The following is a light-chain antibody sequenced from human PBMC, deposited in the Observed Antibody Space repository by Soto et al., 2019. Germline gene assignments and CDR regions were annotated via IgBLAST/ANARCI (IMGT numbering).Light chain of an antibody. V-gene: IGLV2-14*01. Sequence: QSVLTQPASVSGSPGQSITISCTGTTSDVGAYNYVSWYQQHPGKAPKLVMSEVNNRPSGVSSRFSGSKSGNTASLTISGLQAEDEADYYCCSYTTTNTVVFGGGTKLTVL. CDR1: TSDVGAYNY. CDR3: CSYTTTNTVV. CDR2: EVN. J-gene: IGLJ2*01.